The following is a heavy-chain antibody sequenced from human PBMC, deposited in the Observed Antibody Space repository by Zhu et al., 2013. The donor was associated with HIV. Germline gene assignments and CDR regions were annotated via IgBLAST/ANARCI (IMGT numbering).Heavy chain of an antibody. CDR2: IIPIFGTA. CDR1: GGTFSSYA. Sequence: QVQLVQSGAEVKKPGSSVKVSCKASGGTFSSYAISWVRQAPGQGLEWMGGIIPIFGTANYAQKFQGRVTITADESTSTAYMELSSLRSEDTAVYYCAREDRWDPVRVHQYFQHWGQGTLVTVSS. V-gene: IGHV1-69*01. CDR3: AREDRWDPVRVHQYFQH. J-gene: IGHJ1*01. D-gene: IGHD1-26*01.